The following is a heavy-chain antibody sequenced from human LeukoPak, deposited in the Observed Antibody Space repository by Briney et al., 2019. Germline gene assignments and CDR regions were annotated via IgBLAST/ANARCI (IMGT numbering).Heavy chain of an antibody. CDR3: ARVYYDSSGPFFDY. V-gene: IGHV1-69*05. CDR1: GGTFISYA. J-gene: IGHJ4*02. CDR2: IIPIFGTA. Sequence: SVKVSCRASGGTFISYAISWVRQAPGQGLEGMGGIIPIFGTANYAQKFQGRVTITTDESTSTAYMELSSLRSEDTAVYYCARVYYDSSGPFFDYWGQGTLVTVSS. D-gene: IGHD3-22*01.